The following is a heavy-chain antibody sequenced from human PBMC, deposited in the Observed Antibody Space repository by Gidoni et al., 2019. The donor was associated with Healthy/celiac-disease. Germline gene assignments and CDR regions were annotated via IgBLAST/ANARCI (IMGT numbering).Heavy chain of an antibody. Sequence: EVQLLESGGGLVQPGGSLSLSCSASGFTFGRFPLSGVRLAPGKGLEWVSAISGSGGSTYYADSVKGRFTISRDNSKNTLYLQMNSLRAEDTAVYYCAKDRGLLQGGWYENWFDPWGQGTLVTVSS. D-gene: IGHD6-19*01. CDR1: GFTFGRFP. CDR3: AKDRGLLQGGWYENWFDP. J-gene: IGHJ5*02. V-gene: IGHV3-23*01. CDR2: ISGSGGST.